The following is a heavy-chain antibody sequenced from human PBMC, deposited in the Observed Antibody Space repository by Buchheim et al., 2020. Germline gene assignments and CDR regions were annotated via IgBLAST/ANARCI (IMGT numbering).Heavy chain of an antibody. V-gene: IGHV3-23*01. CDR2: ISSSGGST. Sequence: EVLLLESGGGLVQPGGSLRLSCAASGFTLSSYAMNWVRQAPGKGLEWVSVISSSGGSTHYAGSVKGRFTISRENSKNTLYLQMNSLRAEDTAVYYCAKAITVAGPFDYWGQGTL. J-gene: IGHJ4*02. CDR3: AKAITVAGPFDY. D-gene: IGHD6-19*01. CDR1: GFTLSSYA.